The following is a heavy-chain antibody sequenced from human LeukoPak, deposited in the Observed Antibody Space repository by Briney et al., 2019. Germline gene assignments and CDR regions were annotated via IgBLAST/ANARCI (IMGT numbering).Heavy chain of an antibody. V-gene: IGHV4-31*03. D-gene: IGHD4-23*01. CDR1: GGSIRSGGYY. Sequence: SETLCLTCTVSGGSIRSGGYYWSWIRPHPGKGLEWIGYIYYSGSTYYNPSLKSRVTISEDTSQNQFSLKLSSVTAAATAVYYCGRGGYGGIRIPFDPWGQGTLVT. J-gene: IGHJ5*02. CDR3: GRGGYGGIRIPFDP. CDR2: IYYSGST.